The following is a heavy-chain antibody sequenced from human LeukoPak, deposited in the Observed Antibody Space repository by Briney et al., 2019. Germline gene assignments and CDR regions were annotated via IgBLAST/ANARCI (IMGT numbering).Heavy chain of an antibody. V-gene: IGHV3-21*01. Sequence: GSLRLSCAASGFPLSSYSMNWVRQAPGKGLEWVSSISSSSGYVFYADSMKGRFTVSRDNSKNSLYLQMNTLRAEDTAVYYCARSPEGSNTWSIDFWGQGTLVSVSS. CDR2: ISSSSGYV. CDR3: ARSPEGSNTWSIDF. CDR1: GFPLSSYS. J-gene: IGHJ4*02. D-gene: IGHD2-15*01.